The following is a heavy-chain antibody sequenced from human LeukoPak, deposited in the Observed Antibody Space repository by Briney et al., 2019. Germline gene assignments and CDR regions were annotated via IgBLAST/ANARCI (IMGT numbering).Heavy chain of an antibody. CDR2: ISSSSSYI. Sequence: GGTLRLSCAASGFTVRKEYMTWVRQAPGKGLEWVSSISSSSSYIYYADSMKGRFTVSRDNAKNSLYLQMNNLRAEDTAVYYCARDRRYFDTGGLGGPDYWGQGTLVTVSS. CDR3: ARDRRYFDTGGLGGPDY. V-gene: IGHV3-21*01. CDR1: GFTVRKEY. J-gene: IGHJ4*02. D-gene: IGHD2-8*02.